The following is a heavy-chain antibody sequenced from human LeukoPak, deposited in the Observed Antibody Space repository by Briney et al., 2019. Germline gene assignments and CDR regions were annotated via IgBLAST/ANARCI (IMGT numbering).Heavy chain of an antibody. J-gene: IGHJ4*02. CDR1: GGSIIGYS. V-gene: IGHV4-4*09. D-gene: IGHD2-15*01. CDR2: IYSGGNT. CDR3: ARLDFSGHLDS. Sequence: SETLSLTCTVSGGSIIGYSWSWLRQPPGKGLEWIGNIYSGGNTRNNPSLKSRATMSLDTSKNQFSLKLRSVTAADAAVYYCARLDFSGHLDSWGQGTLLTVSS.